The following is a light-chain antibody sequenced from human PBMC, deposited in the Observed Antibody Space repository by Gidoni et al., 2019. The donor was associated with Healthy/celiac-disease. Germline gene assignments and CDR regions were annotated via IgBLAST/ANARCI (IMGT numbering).Light chain of an antibody. CDR3: QQYDNLLALT. J-gene: IGKJ4*01. CDR1: QDISNY. CDR2: DAS. V-gene: IGKV1-33*01. Sequence: DIQMTQSPASLSASVGDRVTIPCQASQDISNYLNGYQQKPGKAPTLLIYDASNLETGVPSRFRGSGSGTDFTFPISRLQPEDIATFYCQQYDNLLALTFGGGTKVEIK.